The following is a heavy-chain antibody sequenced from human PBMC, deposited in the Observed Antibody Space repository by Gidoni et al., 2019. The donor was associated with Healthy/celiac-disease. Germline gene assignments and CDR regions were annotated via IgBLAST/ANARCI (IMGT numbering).Heavy chain of an antibody. CDR2: ISWDGGST. J-gene: IGHJ4*02. D-gene: IGHD1-26*01. Sequence: DVQLVESGGVVVQPGGSLRLSCAASGFTFDDYTMHWVRQAPGKGLEWVSLISWDGGSTYYADSVKGRFTISRDNSKNSLYLQMNSLRTEDTALYYCAKDISPEWELNGALDYWGQGTLVTVSS. CDR3: AKDISPEWELNGALDY. CDR1: GFTFDDYT. V-gene: IGHV3-43*01.